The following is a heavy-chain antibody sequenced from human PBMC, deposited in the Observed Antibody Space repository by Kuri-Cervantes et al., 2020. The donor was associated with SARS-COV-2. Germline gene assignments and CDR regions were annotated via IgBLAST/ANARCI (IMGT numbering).Heavy chain of an antibody. Sequence: GESLKISCAASGFTFSSYAMSWVRQAPGKGLEWVSAISGSGGSTYYADSVKGRFTISRDNSKNTLYLQMNSLRAEDTAVYYCAKEGYDFWSGEKRAPLDYWGQGTLVTVSS. CDR1: GFTFSSYA. CDR2: ISGSGGST. D-gene: IGHD3-3*01. V-gene: IGHV3-23*01. J-gene: IGHJ4*02. CDR3: AKEGYDFWSGEKRAPLDY.